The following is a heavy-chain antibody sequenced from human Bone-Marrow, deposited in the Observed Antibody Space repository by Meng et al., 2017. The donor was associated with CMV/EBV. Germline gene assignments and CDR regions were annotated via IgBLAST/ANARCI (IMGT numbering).Heavy chain of an antibody. CDR3: ASYGSFPLDV. CDR1: GFAVSSNY. Sequence: GGSLRLSCAASGFAVSSNYMTWVRQVPGKGLEWVSLIYRDGSTFYLDSVKGRFTISRGDSKNTVYLQMNSLRAEDTAVYYCASYGSFPLDVWGQGTTVSVAS. J-gene: IGHJ6*02. D-gene: IGHD6-19*01. V-gene: IGHV3-53*01. CDR2: IYRDGST.